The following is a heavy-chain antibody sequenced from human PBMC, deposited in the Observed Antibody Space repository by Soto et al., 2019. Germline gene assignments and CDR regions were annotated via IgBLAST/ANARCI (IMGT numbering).Heavy chain of an antibody. CDR2: ISGGGGGI. J-gene: IGHJ4*02. D-gene: IGHD3-22*01. CDR1: GFTFDNYA. CDR3: AKDVHYDSSGGLDS. V-gene: IGHV3-23*01. Sequence: EVRLLESGGGLEQPGGSLRLSCVISGFTFDNYAMSWVRQAPGEGLEWVSAISGGGGGIYYADSVRGRFIISIDKSKNTVYLQVNGLRPEDTAVYYCAKDVHYDSSGGLDSWGQGTLVTVSS.